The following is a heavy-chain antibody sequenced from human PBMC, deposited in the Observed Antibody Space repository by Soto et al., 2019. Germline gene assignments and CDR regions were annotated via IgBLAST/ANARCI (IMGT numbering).Heavy chain of an antibody. CDR3: ARYYYDSSGYYLNDDAFDI. CDR1: GFTFSSYS. J-gene: IGHJ3*02. Sequence: VQLVESGGGLVKPGGSLRLSCAASGFTFSSYSMNWVRQAPGKGLEWVSSISSSSSYIYYADSVKGRFTISRDNAKNSLYLQMNSLRAEDTAVYYCARYYYDSSGYYLNDDAFDIWGQGTMVTVSS. CDR2: ISSSSSYI. D-gene: IGHD3-22*01. V-gene: IGHV3-21*01.